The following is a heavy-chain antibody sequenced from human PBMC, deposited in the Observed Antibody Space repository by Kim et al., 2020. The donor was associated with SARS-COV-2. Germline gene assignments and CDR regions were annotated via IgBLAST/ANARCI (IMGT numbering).Heavy chain of an antibody. D-gene: IGHD3-16*02. CDR3: AKGTYDYIWGSYRGTDHFDY. Sequence: GGSLRLSCAASGFTFSSYGMHWVRQAPGKGLEWGAVIWYDGSNKYYADSVKGRFTISRDNSKNTLYLQMNSLRAEDTAVYYCAKGTYDYIWGSYRGTDHFDYGGQGTLVTVSS. J-gene: IGHJ4*02. CDR1: GFTFSSYG. CDR2: IWYDGSNK. V-gene: IGHV3-33*06.